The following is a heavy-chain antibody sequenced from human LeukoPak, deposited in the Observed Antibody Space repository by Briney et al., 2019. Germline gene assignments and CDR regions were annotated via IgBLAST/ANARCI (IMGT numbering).Heavy chain of an antibody. D-gene: IGHD2-2*02. CDR1: GFTFNDYA. Sequence: GGSLSLSCAASGFTFNDYAMHWVRNAQGKGLEGVSGISWNSAIIGYAAYVKGRFTIPRDNDKSSLYLQMDSLRAEDTALYYCAKGSYCSSTSCYNPHGPYNWFDPWGQGTLVTVSS. CDR2: ISWNSAII. V-gene: IGHV3-9*01. J-gene: IGHJ5*02. CDR3: AKGSYCSSTSCYNPHGPYNWFDP.